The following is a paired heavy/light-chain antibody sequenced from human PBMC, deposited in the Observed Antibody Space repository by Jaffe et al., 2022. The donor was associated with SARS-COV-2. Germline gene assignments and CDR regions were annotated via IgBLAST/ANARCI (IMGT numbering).Light chain of an antibody. CDR1: QGINNY. J-gene: IGKJ5*01. V-gene: IGKV1-16*02. Sequence: DIQMTQSPSSLSASVGDRVTITCRASQGINNYLAWFQQKPGKAPKSLIYAASSLQSGVPSKFSGSGSGTYFTLTITSLQPEDFATYYCQQYHSYPITFGQGTRLEIK. CDR3: QQYHSYPIT. CDR2: AAS.
Heavy chain of an antibody. V-gene: IGHV3-11*01. CDR2: ISSSGSVL. J-gene: IGHJ5*02. CDR3: ARDADYLGYCPSTGCYKVGWWFHP. CDR1: GFTFSDYY. Sequence: QVQVMESGGGLVKPGGSLRLSCAASGFTFSDYYMSWIRQAPGKGLEWLSYISSSGSVLYYADSVKGRFTISRDNARNSLYLQMDSLRADDTAVYYCARDADYLGYCPSTGCYKVGWWFHPWGQGTLVTVSS. D-gene: IGHD2-2*02.